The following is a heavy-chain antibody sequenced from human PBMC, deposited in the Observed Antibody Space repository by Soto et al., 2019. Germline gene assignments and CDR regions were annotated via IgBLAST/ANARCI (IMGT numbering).Heavy chain of an antibody. V-gene: IGHV1-3*05. Sequence: QVQQVQSGAEEKKPGSSVKVSYKASGFTFSGYTIHWVRQAPGQRLEWMGWIKADNTNTKYSQKFQGGVTITRDTSVSAVYVNLSSRRSRETAVYYCAREGGWYVDYWGQGDLGTVSS. J-gene: IGHJ4*01. CDR1: GFTFSGYT. CDR3: AREGGWYVDY. CDR2: IKADNTNT. D-gene: IGHD6-19*01.